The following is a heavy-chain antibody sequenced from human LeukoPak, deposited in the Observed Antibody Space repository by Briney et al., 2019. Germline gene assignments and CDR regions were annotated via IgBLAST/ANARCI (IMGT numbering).Heavy chain of an antibody. CDR1: GFTFSSYG. CDR3: AKDIAGAFLEWTFDY. CDR2: IWYDGSNK. V-gene: IGHV3-30*02. Sequence: GGSLRLSCAASGFTFSSYGMHWVRQAPGKGLEWVAVIWYDGSNKYYADSVKGRFTISRDNSKNTLYLQMNSLRAEDAAVYYCAKDIAGAFLEWTFDYWGQGTLVTVSS. J-gene: IGHJ4*02. D-gene: IGHD3-3*01.